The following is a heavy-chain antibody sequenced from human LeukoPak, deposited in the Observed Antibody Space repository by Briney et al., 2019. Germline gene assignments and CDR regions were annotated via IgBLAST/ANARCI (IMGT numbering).Heavy chain of an antibody. CDR1: GFTFSSYS. J-gene: IGHJ3*02. CDR3: AREQQLSAFDI. V-gene: IGHV3-21*01. CDR2: ISSSSSYI. D-gene: IGHD6-13*01. Sequence: GGSLRLSYAASGFTFSSYSMNWVRQAPGKGLEWVSSISSSSSYIYYADSVKGRFTISRDNAKNSLYLQMNSLRAEDTAVYYCAREQQLSAFDIWGQGTMVTVSS.